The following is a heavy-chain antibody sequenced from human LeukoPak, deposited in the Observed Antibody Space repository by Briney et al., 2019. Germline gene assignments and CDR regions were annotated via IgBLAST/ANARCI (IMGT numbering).Heavy chain of an antibody. CDR1: GFTFSSYA. V-gene: IGHV3-30-3*01. J-gene: IGHJ4*02. Sequence: PGGSLRLSCAASGFTFSSYAMHWVRQAPGKGLEWVAVISYDGSNKYYADSVKGRFTISRDNSKNTLYLQMNSLRAEDTAVHYCAREGGGLRYFDWLPFDYWGQGTLVTVSS. CDR3: AREGGGLRYFDWLPFDY. D-gene: IGHD3-9*01. CDR2: ISYDGSNK.